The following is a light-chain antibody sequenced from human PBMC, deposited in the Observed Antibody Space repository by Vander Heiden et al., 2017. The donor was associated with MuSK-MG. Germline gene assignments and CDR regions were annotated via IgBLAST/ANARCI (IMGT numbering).Light chain of an antibody. Sequence: PRSVSGAPGQRVTISCTGSSSNIGAGYDVHWYQQLPGTAPKLLIYGNSNRPSGVPDRFSGSKSGTSASLAITGLQAEDEADYYCQSYDSSLSVVFGGGTKLTVL. CDR3: QSYDSSLSVV. CDR2: GNS. V-gene: IGLV1-40*01. J-gene: IGLJ2*01. CDR1: SSNIGAGYD.